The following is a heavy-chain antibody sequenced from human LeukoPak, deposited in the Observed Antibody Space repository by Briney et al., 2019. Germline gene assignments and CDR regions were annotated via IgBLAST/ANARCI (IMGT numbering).Heavy chain of an antibody. J-gene: IGHJ4*02. D-gene: IGHD6-6*01. CDR3: AKRTSNSSYYFDY. Sequence: GGSLRLSCAASGFSFSSHAMSWVRQAPGEGLEWVSAIGGGGGSTNYAGSVKGRFIISRDNSKNTLYLQMNSLRDEDTAVYYCAKRTSNSSYYFDYWGQGTLVTVSS. CDR2: IGGGGGST. V-gene: IGHV3-23*01. CDR1: GFSFSSHA.